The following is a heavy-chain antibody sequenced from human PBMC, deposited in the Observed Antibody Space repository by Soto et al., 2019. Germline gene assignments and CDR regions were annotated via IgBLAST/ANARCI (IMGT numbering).Heavy chain of an antibody. Sequence: DVQLVESGGCLVQPGESLRLSCADFGFTISGKKYVAWVRQAPGKGLEWVSALYDLDGSFYAASVKGRFTTSSDSSKTTVYLQMNDLRPDDTAVYYCATWHEREHAYDVWGQGTTGTVSS. CDR1: GFTISGKKY. J-gene: IGHJ3*01. CDR2: LYDLDGS. CDR3: ATWHEREHAYDV. D-gene: IGHD1-1*01. V-gene: IGHV3-53*01.